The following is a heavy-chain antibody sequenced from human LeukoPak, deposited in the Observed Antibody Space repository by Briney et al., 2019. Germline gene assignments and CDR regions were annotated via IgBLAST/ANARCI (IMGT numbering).Heavy chain of an antibody. CDR3: ARVLHKRNYDSSTYYGY. V-gene: IGHV3-30*04. CDR1: GFTFSSYV. J-gene: IGHJ4*02. Sequence: GRSLRLSCAASGFTFSSYVMHWVRQAPGKGLEWVAIISYDGSNEYYADSVKGRFTISRDNAKNSLYLQMNSLRAEDTAVYYCARVLHKRNYDSSTYYGYWGQGTLVTVSS. CDR2: ISYDGSNE. D-gene: IGHD3-22*01.